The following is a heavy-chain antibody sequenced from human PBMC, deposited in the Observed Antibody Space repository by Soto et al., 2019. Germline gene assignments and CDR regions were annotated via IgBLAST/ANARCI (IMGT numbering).Heavy chain of an antibody. CDR1: GFTFNSYG. CDR2: IWYDGSNK. Sequence: QVQLVESGGGVVQPGRSLRLSCAASGFTFNSYGMHWVRQAPGKGLEWVAVIWYDGSNKYYADSVKGRFTISRDNSKNTLYLQMNSLRAEDTAVYYCARDSGSLFFDSWGQGTLVTVSS. V-gene: IGHV3-33*01. J-gene: IGHJ4*02. D-gene: IGHD3-10*01. CDR3: ARDSGSLFFDS.